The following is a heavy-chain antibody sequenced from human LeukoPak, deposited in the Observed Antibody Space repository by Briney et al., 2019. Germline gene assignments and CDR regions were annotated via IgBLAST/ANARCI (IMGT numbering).Heavy chain of an antibody. CDR2: INWSGDSS. V-gene: IGHV3-20*04. D-gene: IGHD3/OR15-3a*01. J-gene: IGHJ4*02. CDR1: GFTFDDYA. Sequence: GGSLRLSCATSGFTFDDYAMSWVRQAPGKGLEWVSGINWSGDSSGYADSAKGRFTISRDNAKHSLFLQMTRLRAEDTALYFCARDKMNDFYDTTGYDYWGRGTLVTVSS. CDR3: ARDKMNDFYDTTGYDY.